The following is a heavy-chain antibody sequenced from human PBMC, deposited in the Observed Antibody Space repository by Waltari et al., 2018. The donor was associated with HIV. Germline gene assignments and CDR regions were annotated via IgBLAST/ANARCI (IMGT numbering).Heavy chain of an antibody. CDR1: GVSLDDYS. Sequence: QVQLQQWGARLLTPSETLSLTCAVYGVSLDDYSGNWLRQTPGKGVEWLGEVNHSGTSNSVPSLKSRVSISVNAFKRQFSLNLTSVTAADTGVYFCARRGLDPLIPNNWFDSWGQGTVVIVSS. D-gene: IGHD3-16*01. CDR3: ARRGLDPLIPNNWFDS. CDR2: VNHSGTS. V-gene: IGHV4-34*02. J-gene: IGHJ5*01.